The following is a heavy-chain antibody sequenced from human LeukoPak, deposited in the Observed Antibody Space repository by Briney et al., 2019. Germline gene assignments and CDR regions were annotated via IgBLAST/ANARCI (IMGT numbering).Heavy chain of an antibody. V-gene: IGHV1-2*02. D-gene: IGHD3-10*01. Sequence: ASVKVSCKASGYTFTGYYMHWVRQAPGQGLEWMGWINPNSGVTYYTQKLQGRVTMTTDTSTSTAYMELRSLRSDDTAVYCCARESITMVRGVIRFDYWGQGTLVTVSS. J-gene: IGHJ4*02. CDR2: INPNSGVT. CDR1: GYTFTGYY. CDR3: ARESITMVRGVIRFDY.